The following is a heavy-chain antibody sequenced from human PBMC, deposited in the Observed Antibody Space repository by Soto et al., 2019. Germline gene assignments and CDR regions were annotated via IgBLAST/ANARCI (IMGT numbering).Heavy chain of an antibody. J-gene: IGHJ4*02. CDR2: THYSGST. Sequence: SETLSLSCTVSGGSISSYYWSWIRQPPGKGLEWIGYTHYSGSTNYNPSLKSRVTISVDTSKNQFSLKLSSVTAADTAVYYCASHETLNGDYDNWGQGSLVTVSS. CDR1: GGSISSYY. D-gene: IGHD4-17*01. CDR3: ASHETLNGDYDN. V-gene: IGHV4-59*08.